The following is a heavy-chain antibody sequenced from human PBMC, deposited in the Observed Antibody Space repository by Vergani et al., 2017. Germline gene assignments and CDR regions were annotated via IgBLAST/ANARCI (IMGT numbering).Heavy chain of an antibody. Sequence: QVQLVQSGAEVKKPGSSVKVSCKASGGTFSSYTISWVRQAPGQGLEWMGRIIPILGIANYAQKFQGRVTITADKSTSTADMELSSLRSEDTAVYYCARVEVATIGEYYFDYWGQGTLVTVSS. CDR2: IIPILGIA. J-gene: IGHJ4*02. V-gene: IGHV1-69*02. D-gene: IGHD5-12*01. CDR3: ARVEVATIGEYYFDY. CDR1: GGTFSSYT.